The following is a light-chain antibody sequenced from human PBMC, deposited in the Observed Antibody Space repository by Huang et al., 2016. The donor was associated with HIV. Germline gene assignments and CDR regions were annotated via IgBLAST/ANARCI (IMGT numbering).Light chain of an antibody. CDR2: AAS. J-gene: IGKJ4*01. Sequence: DIQMTQSPSSVSASVGDRVTITSRASQDIGSYLAWYQQKPGKAPKVLIYAASSLESGVPIRFTGSGFGTHFALTIDSLQPEDFATYYCQQGNSFPLTFGGGTKVQI. CDR1: QDIGSY. V-gene: IGKV1-12*01. CDR3: QQGNSFPLT.